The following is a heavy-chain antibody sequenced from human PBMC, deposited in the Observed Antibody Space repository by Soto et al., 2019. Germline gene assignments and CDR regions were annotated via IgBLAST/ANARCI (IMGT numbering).Heavy chain of an antibody. CDR2: ISGSGDST. J-gene: IGHJ4*02. Sequence: EVQLLESGGGLVQPGGSLRLSCAASGFTFSSYAMRWVRQAPGQGLEWVSAISGSGDSTYYADSVKGRFTISRDNSKHTLYLQMNSLRAEDTAVYYCASRGSGSYYDYWGQGTLVTVYS. V-gene: IGHV3-23*01. CDR1: GFTFSSYA. CDR3: ASRGSGSYYDY. D-gene: IGHD1-26*01.